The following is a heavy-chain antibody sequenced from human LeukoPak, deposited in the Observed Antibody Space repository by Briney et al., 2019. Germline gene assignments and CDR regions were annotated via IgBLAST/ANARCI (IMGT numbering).Heavy chain of an antibody. CDR1: GGSISSYY. J-gene: IGHJ5*02. Sequence: SETLSLTCTVSGGSISSYYWSWIRQPPGKGLEWIGYIYYSGSTNYNPSLKSRVTISVDTSKNQFSLKLSSVTAADTAVYYCARAEDLGYCSSTSCYDNWFDPWGQGTLVTVSS. CDR3: ARAEDLGYCSSTSCYDNWFDP. D-gene: IGHD2-2*01. V-gene: IGHV4-59*01. CDR2: IYYSGST.